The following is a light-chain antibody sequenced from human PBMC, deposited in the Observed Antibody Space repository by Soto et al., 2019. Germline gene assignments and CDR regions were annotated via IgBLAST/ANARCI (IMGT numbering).Light chain of an antibody. J-gene: IGKJ5*01. CDR3: QQDDNLPQAT. V-gene: IGKV1-33*01. CDR2: DAS. CDR1: QDISNY. Sequence: DIQMTQSPSSLSASVGDRVTITCPASQDISNYLNWYQQKPGKAPKLLIYDASNLETGVPSRFSGSVSGTDFTFTISSLQPEDIATYYCQQDDNLPQATFGQGTRLGI.